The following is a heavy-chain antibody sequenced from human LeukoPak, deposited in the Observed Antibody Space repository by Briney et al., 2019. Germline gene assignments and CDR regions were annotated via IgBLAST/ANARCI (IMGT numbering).Heavy chain of an antibody. CDR2: MNPNSGNT. CDR3: ARGREGYSYGTSDY. V-gene: IGHV1-8*03. CDR1: GYTFTSYD. J-gene: IGHJ4*02. Sequence: ASVKVSCKASGYTFTSYDINWVRQATGQGGEWMGWMNPNSGNTGYAQKFQGRVTITRNTSISTAYMELSSLRSEDTAVYYCARGREGYSYGTSDYWGQGTLVTVSS. D-gene: IGHD5-18*01.